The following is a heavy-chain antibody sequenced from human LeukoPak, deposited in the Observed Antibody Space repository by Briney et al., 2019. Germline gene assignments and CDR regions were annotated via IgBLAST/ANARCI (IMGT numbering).Heavy chain of an antibody. V-gene: IGHV4-4*07. Sequence: SETLSLTCTVSGGSISSYYWSWIRQPAGKGLEWIGRIFTSESPTYNPSLKSRVTMSLDTSKNQFSLKLSSVTAADTAVYYCAIGAAPLYLDYWGQGTLVTVSS. CDR3: AIGAAPLYLDY. J-gene: IGHJ4*02. D-gene: IGHD2-15*01. CDR1: GGSISSYY. CDR2: IFTSESP.